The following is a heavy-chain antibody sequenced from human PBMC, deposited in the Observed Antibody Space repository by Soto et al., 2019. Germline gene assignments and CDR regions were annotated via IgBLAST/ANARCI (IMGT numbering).Heavy chain of an antibody. CDR2: IMPIFRTA. D-gene: IGHD3-3*02. CDR3: ARDQDRPQLGGNYYYIMDV. V-gene: IGHV1-69*05. CDR1: GGTFSTAA. Sequence: QVQVEQSGAEVKKPGSSVKVSCKASGGTFSTAAISWVRQAPGQGLEWMGGIMPIFRTADYAQKFQGRVTITSDESPRTASVELRSLSSEATAIYYCARDQDRPQLGGNYYYIMDVWGQGTTVTVSS. J-gene: IGHJ6*02.